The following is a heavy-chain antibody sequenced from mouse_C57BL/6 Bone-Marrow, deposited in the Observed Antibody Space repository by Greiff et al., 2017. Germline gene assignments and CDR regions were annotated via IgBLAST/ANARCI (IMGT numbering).Heavy chain of an antibody. CDR1: GYTFTSSW. CDR2: INPSNGGT. D-gene: IGHD4-1*01. CDR3: ARKGRGTGRFAY. Sequence: QVQLKQPGTELVKPGASVKLSCKASGYTFTSSWMHWVKQRPGQGLEWIGNINPSNGGTNYNEKFKSKATLPVDKSSSTAYMQLSSLTSEDSAVYYCARKGRGTGRFAYWGQGTLVTVSA. V-gene: IGHV1-53*01. J-gene: IGHJ3*01.